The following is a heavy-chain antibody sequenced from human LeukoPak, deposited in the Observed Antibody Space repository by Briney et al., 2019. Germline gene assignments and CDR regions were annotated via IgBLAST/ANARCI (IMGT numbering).Heavy chain of an antibody. J-gene: IGHJ3*01. V-gene: IGHV3-48*03. CDR1: GFTFRSYE. D-gene: IGHD1-26*01. CDR2: ISSSGDTI. Sequence: PRRSLRLSCAASGFTFRSYEMNWVRQAPGKGLEWVSYISSSGDTIYYAHSVKGRFTISRDNSKNTLYLQMNSLNPEDTAVYYCAKDDSGSYFVLGGFGVWGIGTMVTVS. CDR3: AKDDSGSYFVLGGFGV.